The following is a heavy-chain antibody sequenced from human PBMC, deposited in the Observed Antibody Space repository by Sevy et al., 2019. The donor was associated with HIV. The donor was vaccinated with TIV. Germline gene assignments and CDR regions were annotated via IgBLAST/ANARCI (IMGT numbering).Heavy chain of an antibody. J-gene: IGHJ6*02. V-gene: IGHV3-30*18. Sequence: GGSLRLSCAASGFTISTHGMHWVRQAPGKGLEWVAVISYHGRNKFYGDSVEGRFTISRDNSKKTLYLQMNSLRIEDTAMYYCAKDFTGYNGMDVWGQGTMVTVSS. CDR1: GFTISTHG. CDR3: AKDFTGYNGMDV. D-gene: IGHD3-9*01. CDR2: ISYHGRNK.